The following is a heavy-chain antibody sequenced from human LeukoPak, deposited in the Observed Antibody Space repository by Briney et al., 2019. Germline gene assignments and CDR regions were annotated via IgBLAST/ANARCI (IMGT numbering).Heavy chain of an antibody. CDR3: AGLGAAAADY. CDR1: GFSFSSSD. Sequence: GGSLRLSCAASGFSFSSSDMHWVRQVTGKGLEWVSAIGTAGDTYYLDSVKGRFIISRENAKKSLFLEMNNLRAGDTAVYYCAGLGAAAADYWGQGTLVTVSS. CDR2: IGTAGDT. J-gene: IGHJ4*02. V-gene: IGHV3-13*01. D-gene: IGHD6-13*01.